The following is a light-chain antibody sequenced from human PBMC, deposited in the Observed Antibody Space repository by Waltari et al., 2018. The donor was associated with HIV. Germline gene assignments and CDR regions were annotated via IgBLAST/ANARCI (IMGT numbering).Light chain of an antibody. Sequence: EIVLTQSPATLSLSPGERATLSCGASQSISNNDLAWDQKKPGQVPRCLIYDASNRATGIVDRFRGSGSGTDFTLTITRLETEDFAVYYCQQYGSSPLTFGGGTKVEIK. CDR3: QQYGSSPLT. V-gene: IGKV3D-20*01. CDR1: QSISNND. CDR2: DAS. J-gene: IGKJ4*01.